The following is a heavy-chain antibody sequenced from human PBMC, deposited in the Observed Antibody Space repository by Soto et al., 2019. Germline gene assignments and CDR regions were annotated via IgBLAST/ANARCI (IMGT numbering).Heavy chain of an antibody. J-gene: IGHJ4*02. Sequence: EVQLVETGGGLIQPGGSLRLSCAASGFTVSSNYMSWVRQAPGKGLEWVSVIYSGGSTYYADSVKGRFTISRDNSKNTLYLQMNSLRAEDTAVYYCARDALSCRTGDYLGQGTLVTVSS. CDR2: IYSGGST. CDR1: GFTVSSNY. CDR3: ARDALSCRTGDY. D-gene: IGHD2-15*01. V-gene: IGHV3-53*02.